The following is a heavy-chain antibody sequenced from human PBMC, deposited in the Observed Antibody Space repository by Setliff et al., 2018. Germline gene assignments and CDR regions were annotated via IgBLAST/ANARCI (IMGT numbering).Heavy chain of an antibody. J-gene: IGHJ4*02. Sequence: ASVKVSCKASGGTFSSYAISWVRQAPGQGLEWMGGFDPEDGETIYAQKFQGRVTMTEDTSTDTAYMELSSLRSEDTAVYYCARALGATITHFDYWGQGTLVTVSS. CDR1: GGTFSSYA. CDR2: FDPEDGET. V-gene: IGHV1-24*01. D-gene: IGHD1-26*01. CDR3: ARALGATITHFDY.